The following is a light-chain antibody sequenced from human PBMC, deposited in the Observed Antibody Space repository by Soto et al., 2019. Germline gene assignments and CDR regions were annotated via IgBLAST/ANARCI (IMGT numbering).Light chain of an antibody. CDR2: EVS. J-gene: IGLJ3*02. CDR3: TSYAGSNIWV. Sequence: QSALTQPPSASGSPGQSVTISCTVTSSDVGGYNYVSWYQQYPGKAPKLMIYEVSKRPSGVPDRFSGSKSGKTASLTVSGLQPEDEADYYCTSYAGSNIWVFGGGTKVTVL. CDR1: SSDVGGYNY. V-gene: IGLV2-8*01.